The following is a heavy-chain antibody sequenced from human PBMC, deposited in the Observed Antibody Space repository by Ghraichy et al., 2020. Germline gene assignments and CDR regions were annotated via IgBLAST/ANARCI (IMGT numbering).Heavy chain of an antibody. D-gene: IGHD3-10*01. V-gene: IGHV1-24*01. J-gene: IGHJ6*03. CDR3: VTGFHNYMDV. CDR1: GYSLTELS. CDR2: LDREDAET. Sequence: ASVKVSCKVSGYSLTELSMHWVRQAPGKGLEWMGGLDREDAETIYAQRFQGRVTMTEDTSSDTAHMELSSLRSEDMAVYYCVTGFHNYMDVWGKGTTVTVSS.